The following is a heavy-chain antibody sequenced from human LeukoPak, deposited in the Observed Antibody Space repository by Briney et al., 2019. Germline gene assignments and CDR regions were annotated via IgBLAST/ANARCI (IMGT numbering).Heavy chain of an antibody. CDR1: GFTFSSYG. CDR2: ISYDGSNK. CDR3: ARQYDFWSRGHFDY. Sequence: GGSLRLSCAASGFTFSSYGMHWVRQAPGKGLEWVAVISYDGSNKYYADSVKGRFTISRDNSKNTLYLQMNSLRAEDTAVYYCARQYDFWSRGHFDYWGQGTLVTVSS. V-gene: IGHV3-30*03. J-gene: IGHJ4*02. D-gene: IGHD3-3*01.